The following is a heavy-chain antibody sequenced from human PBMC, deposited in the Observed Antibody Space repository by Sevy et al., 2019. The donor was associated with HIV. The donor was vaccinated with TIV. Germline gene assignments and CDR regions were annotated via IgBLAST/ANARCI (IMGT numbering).Heavy chain of an antibody. D-gene: IGHD3-10*01. J-gene: IGHJ4*02. V-gene: IGHV3-33*01. CDR2: IWYDGSSK. CDR1: GFTFSSYG. Sequence: GGSLRLSCAASGFTFSSYGMHWVRQAPGKGLEWVALIWYDGSSKYYADSVKGRFTISRDNSKNTLYLQMNSLRAEDTAVYYCASGAYYYASRTENFHYWGQGTLVTVSS. CDR3: ASGAYYYASRTENFHY.